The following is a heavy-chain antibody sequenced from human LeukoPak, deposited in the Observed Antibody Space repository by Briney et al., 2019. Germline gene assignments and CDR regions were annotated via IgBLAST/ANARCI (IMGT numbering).Heavy chain of an antibody. CDR1: GGSISSGGYS. V-gene: IGHV4-30-2*01. D-gene: IGHD2-2*01. CDR2: IYHSGST. CDR3: ARGRYCRSTSCSQRRYYYYGMDV. Sequence: PSQTLSLTCAVSGGSISSGGYSWSWIRQPPGKGLEWIGYIYHSGSTYYNPSFKSRVTISVDRSKNQFSLKLSSVTAADTAVYYCARGRYCRSTSCSQRRYYYYGMDVWGQGTTVTVSS. J-gene: IGHJ6*02.